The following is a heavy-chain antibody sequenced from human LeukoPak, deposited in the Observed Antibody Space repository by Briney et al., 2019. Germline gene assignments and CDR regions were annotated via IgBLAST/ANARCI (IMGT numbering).Heavy chain of an antibody. Sequence: GGSLRLSCAASGFTFSSYSMNWVRQAPGKGLEWVSTISGSGGSTYYADSVKGRFTISRDNSKNTLYLQINSLTTEDTAVYYCAKGEGGALGIPHPYYFDYWGQGNVVTVSS. CDR3: AKGEGGALGIPHPYYFDY. CDR2: ISGSGGST. J-gene: IGHJ4*02. CDR1: GFTFSSYS. V-gene: IGHV3-23*01. D-gene: IGHD3-16*01.